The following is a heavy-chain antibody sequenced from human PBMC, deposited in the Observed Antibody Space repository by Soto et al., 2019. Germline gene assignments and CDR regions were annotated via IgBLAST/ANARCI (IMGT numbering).Heavy chain of an antibody. CDR2: INSDGSST. CDR1: GFTFRSYW. V-gene: IGHV3-74*01. J-gene: IGHJ4*02. D-gene: IGHD3-10*01. CDR3: ANGGYYGSGSFDY. Sequence: GGSLRLSCAASGFTFRSYWMHWVRQTPGKGLVWVSRINSDGSSTRYADSVKGRFTISRDNAKNTLYLQMNSLRAEDTAVYYCANGGYYGSGSFDYWGQGTLVTVSS.